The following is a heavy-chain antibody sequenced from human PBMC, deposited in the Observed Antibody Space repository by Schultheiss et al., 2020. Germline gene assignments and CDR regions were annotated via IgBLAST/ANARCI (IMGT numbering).Heavy chain of an antibody. Sequence: ASVKVSCKASGYTFTGYYMHWVRQAPGQGLEWMGWINPNSGGTNYAQKLQGRVTMTTDTSTSTAYMELRSLRSDDTAVYYCARESQELRFYDYWGQGTLVTVSS. V-gene: IGHV1-2*02. CDR3: ARESQELRFYDY. D-gene: IGHD3-3*01. CDR2: INPNSGGT. CDR1: GYTFTGYY. J-gene: IGHJ4*02.